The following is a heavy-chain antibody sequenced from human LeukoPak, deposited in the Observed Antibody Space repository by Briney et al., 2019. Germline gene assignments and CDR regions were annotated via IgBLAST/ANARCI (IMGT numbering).Heavy chain of an antibody. V-gene: IGHV3-30-3*02. CDR3: AKSGIAVALDY. J-gene: IGHJ4*02. CDR2: TSYDGTTK. CDR1: GFTFSSFA. Sequence: GGSLRPSCAASGFTFSSFALHWVRQAPGKGLEWVAVTSYDGTTKYYADSVKGRFTISRDNSKNTLYLQMNSLRAEDTAVYYCAKSGIAVALDYWGQGTLVTVSS. D-gene: IGHD6-19*01.